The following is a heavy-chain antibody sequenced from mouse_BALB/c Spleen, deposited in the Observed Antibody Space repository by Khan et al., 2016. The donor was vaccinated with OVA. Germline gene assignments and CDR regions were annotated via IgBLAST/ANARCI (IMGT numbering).Heavy chain of an antibody. CDR2: TNPTNGRT. J-gene: IGHJ2*01. CDR1: GYTFTSYW. Sequence: VQLQQSGAELVKAGASVKMSCKASGYTFTSYWMHWVKQRLGQGLEWFAETNPTNGRTYYNEKFKSKATLTVDKSSSTAYMLLSGPTFEDSAVYYSARIKKIVATYFDYGGQGTTLTVSS. CDR3: ARIKKIVATYFDY. D-gene: IGHD1-1*01. V-gene: IGHV1S81*02.